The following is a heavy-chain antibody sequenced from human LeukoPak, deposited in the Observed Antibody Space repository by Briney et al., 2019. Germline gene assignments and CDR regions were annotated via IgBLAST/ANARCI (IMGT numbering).Heavy chain of an antibody. CDR1: GYTFTSYG. Sequence: ASVTVSCKASGYTFTSYGIRWVRQAPGQGLAWMGWISAYNGNTNYAQKLQGRVTMTTDTSTSTAYMELRSLRSDDTAVYYCARAWYYYDSSGYYYGDYWGQGTLVTVSS. CDR2: ISAYNGNT. V-gene: IGHV1-18*01. CDR3: ARAWYYYDSSGYYYGDY. J-gene: IGHJ4*02. D-gene: IGHD3-22*01.